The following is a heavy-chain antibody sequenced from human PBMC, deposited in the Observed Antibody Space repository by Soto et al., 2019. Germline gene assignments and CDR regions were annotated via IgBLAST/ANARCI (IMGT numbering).Heavy chain of an antibody. D-gene: IGHD2-8*01. CDR3: ARGYCTNGVCYTGLNYFDY. CDR2: IYYSGST. Sequence: SETLSLTCTVSGGSISSGDYYWSWIRQPPGKGLEWIGYIYYSGSTYYNPSLKSRVTTSVDTSKNQFSLKLSSVTAADTAVYYCARGYCTNGVCYTGLNYFDYWGQGTLVTVSS. V-gene: IGHV4-30-4*01. J-gene: IGHJ4*02. CDR1: GGSISSGDYY.